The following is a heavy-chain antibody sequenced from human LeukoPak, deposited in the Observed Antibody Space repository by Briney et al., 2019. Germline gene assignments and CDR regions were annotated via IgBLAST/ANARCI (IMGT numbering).Heavy chain of an antibody. D-gene: IGHD2-21*02. J-gene: IGHJ4*02. V-gene: IGHV4-39*01. CDR3: ARLDCGGDCYVDY. CDR1: GGSIGSSTYY. Sequence: SETLSLTCSVSGGSIGSSTYYWGWIRQPPGKGLEWIGSIYYSGITYYNPSLKSRVTISVDTSKNQFSLRLNSVTATDTAVYYCARLDCGGDCYVDYWGQGTLVTVSS. CDR2: IYYSGIT.